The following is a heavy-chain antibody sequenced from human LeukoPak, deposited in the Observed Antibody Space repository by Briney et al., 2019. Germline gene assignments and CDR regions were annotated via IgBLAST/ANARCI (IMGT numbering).Heavy chain of an antibody. D-gene: IGHD2-21*01. J-gene: IGHJ4*02. V-gene: IGHV3-21*01. CDR1: GFTFSSYS. CDR3: ARDMYGGYSDY. Sequence: GGSLRLSCAASGFTFSSYSINWVRQAPGKGLEWVSSISHSGSPIYYADSMKGRFTISRDNAKSSVDLQMNSLRAEDTAVYYCARDMYGGYSDYWGQGTLVTVSS. CDR2: ISHSGSPI.